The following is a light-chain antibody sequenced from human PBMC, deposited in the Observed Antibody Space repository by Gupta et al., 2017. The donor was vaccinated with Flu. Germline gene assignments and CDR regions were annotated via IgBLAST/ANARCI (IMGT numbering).Light chain of an antibody. Sequence: QPVLPHHPSAFGTPGQRVTISCSGSSSNIGSNYVYWYQHLPGTAPKLLIYRNNQRPSGVPDRFSGSKSGTSASLAISGLRSEDEADYYCAAWDDSLSGWVFGGGTKLTVL. CDR3: AAWDDSLSGWV. J-gene: IGLJ2*01. V-gene: IGLV1-47*01. CDR2: RNN. CDR1: SSNIGSNY.